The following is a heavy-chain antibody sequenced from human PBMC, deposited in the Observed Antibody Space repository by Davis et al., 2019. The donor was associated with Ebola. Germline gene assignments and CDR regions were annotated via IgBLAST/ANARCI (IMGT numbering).Heavy chain of an antibody. CDR2: IYAGDSDS. V-gene: IGHV5-51*01. J-gene: IGHJ5*02. Sequence: GGSLRLSCKGSGYGFADYWIAWVRQTPGKGLEWMGIIYAGDSDSRYSPSFEGQVTISADKSITTAYLQWSSLKASDTAMYYCARSIGGFGELLGWFDPWGQGTLVTVSS. CDR3: ARSIGGFGELLGWFDP. D-gene: IGHD3-10*01. CDR1: GYGFADYW.